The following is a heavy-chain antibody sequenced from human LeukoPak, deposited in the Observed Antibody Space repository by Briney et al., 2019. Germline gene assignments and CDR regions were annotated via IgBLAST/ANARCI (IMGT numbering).Heavy chain of an antibody. D-gene: IGHD3-22*01. CDR1: GYTFTSYG. CDR3: AGNYYDSSGHLDAFDI. V-gene: IGHV1-8*03. Sequence: GASVKVPCKASGYTFTSYGINWVRQATGQGLEWMGWMNPNSGNTGYAQKFQGRVTITRNTSISTAYMELSSLRSEDTAVYYCAGNYYDSSGHLDAFDIWGQGTMVTVSS. J-gene: IGHJ3*02. CDR2: MNPNSGNT.